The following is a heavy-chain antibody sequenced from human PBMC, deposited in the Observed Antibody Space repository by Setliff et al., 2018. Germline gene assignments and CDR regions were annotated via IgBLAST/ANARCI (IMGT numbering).Heavy chain of an antibody. CDR3: ARSYHLVLTNWFDA. J-gene: IGHJ5*01. CDR2: NSGSN. CDR1: GDSINRSGYY. D-gene: IGHD1-26*01. V-gene: IGHV4-39*07. Sequence: SETLSLTCNVSGDSINRSGYYWGWIRQPPGKGLEWIGNNSGSNDYNPSLKSRVTISLDTSKNQFSLRLTSVTAADTAVYYCARSYHLVLTNWFDAWGHGTLVTVSS.